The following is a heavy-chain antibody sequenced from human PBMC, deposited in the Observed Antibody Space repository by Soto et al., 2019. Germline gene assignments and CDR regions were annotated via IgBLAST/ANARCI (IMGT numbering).Heavy chain of an antibody. V-gene: IGHV1-69*13. J-gene: IGHJ4*02. D-gene: IGHD3-16*01. CDR2: IIPVSGPA. CDR1: GGTFSSFS. CDR3: ARDLIEMETRGFWVY. Sequence: SVKVSCKTAGGTFSSFSISWVRQAPGQGLEWMGGIIPVSGPANYAQKFQGRVTITADESTRTAYMELSSLRSDDTAIYYCARDLIEMETRGFWVYWGQGSLVTVSS.